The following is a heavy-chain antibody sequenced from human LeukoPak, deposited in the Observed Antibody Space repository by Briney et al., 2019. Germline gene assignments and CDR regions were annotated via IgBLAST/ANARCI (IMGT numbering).Heavy chain of an antibody. Sequence: GGSLRLSCAASRFTFSSYSMNWVRQAPGKGLEWVSSISSSGSYIYYADSVKGRFTISRDNAKNSLYLQMNSLRAEDTAVYYCARSIAAAGIDYWGQGTLVTVSS. CDR3: ARSIAAAGIDY. CDR2: ISSSGSYI. J-gene: IGHJ4*02. CDR1: RFTFSSYS. V-gene: IGHV3-21*01. D-gene: IGHD6-13*01.